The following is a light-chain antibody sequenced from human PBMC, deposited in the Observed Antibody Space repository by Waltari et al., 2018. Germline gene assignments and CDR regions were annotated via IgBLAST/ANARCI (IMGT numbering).Light chain of an antibody. CDR2: KAS. CDR1: QSISSG. J-gene: IGKJ1*01. CDR3: QQYSSYPTWT. Sequence: DIQMTHLPSPFFPPVGARATIICRASQSISSGLAWYQQKPGKAPKLLIYKASNLESGVPSRFSGSGSGTEFALTISSLQPDDFATYYCQQYSSYPTWTFGQGTKVEIK. V-gene: IGKV1-5*03.